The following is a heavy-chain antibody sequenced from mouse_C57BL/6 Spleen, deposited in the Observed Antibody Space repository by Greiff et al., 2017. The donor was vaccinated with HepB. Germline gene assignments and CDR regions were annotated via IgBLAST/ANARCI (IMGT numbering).Heavy chain of an antibody. D-gene: IGHD2-4*01. Sequence: EVKVVESGGGLVKPGGSLKLSCAASGFTFSSYTMSWVRQTPEKRLEWVATISGGGGNTYYPDSVKGRFTISRDNAKNTLYLQMSSLRSEDTALYYCARRGGYDYDFDYWGQGTTLTVSS. J-gene: IGHJ2*01. CDR3: ARRGGYDYDFDY. CDR2: ISGGGGNT. CDR1: GFTFSSYT. V-gene: IGHV5-9*01.